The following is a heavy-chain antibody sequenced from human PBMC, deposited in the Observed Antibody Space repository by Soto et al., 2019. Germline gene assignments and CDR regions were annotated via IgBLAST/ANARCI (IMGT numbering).Heavy chain of an antibody. CDR2: ISGSGGST. CDR1: GFTFSTYA. CDR3: ANPPYESGGYRFAY. Sequence: EVQLLESGGGLVEPGGSLRLSCAASGFTFSTYAMSWVLQAPGKGLEWVSDISGSGGSTYYADAVKGRFTISRDNSKNTLYLQGNRLRAEDTAVYYWANPPYESGGYRFAYWGQGTLVTVSS. J-gene: IGHJ4*02. D-gene: IGHD3-22*01. V-gene: IGHV3-23*01.